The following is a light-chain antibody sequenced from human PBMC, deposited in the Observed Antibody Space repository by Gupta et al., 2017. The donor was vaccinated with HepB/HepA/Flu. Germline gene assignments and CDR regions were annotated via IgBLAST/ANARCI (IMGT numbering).Light chain of an antibody. V-gene: IGLV7-46*01. Sequence: QAVVTQESSLTVPPGGTVTLTCGTSTGPVTPGHWPYWFQQKPGQVHRKLIVDTFKTHSWTPAPFSASRLGGKAALTLSGAQPEDDGDYYFLLVYNDLWVFGGGTTLTV. CDR2: DTF. CDR1: TGPVTPGHW. CDR3: LLVYNDLWV. J-gene: IGLJ3*02.